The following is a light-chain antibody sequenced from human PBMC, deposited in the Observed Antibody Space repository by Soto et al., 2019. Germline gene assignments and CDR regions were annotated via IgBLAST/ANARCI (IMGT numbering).Light chain of an antibody. Sequence: IVLTQSPGPLSLSPGERATLSCRCSQSVRSSYLAWYQQKPGQAPRLLIYGASSRATGIPDRFSGSGSGTDFTLTISRLEPEDVAVYYCQQYGSSRWTLGQGTKVDIK. CDR1: QSVRSSY. J-gene: IGKJ1*01. V-gene: IGKV3-20*01. CDR2: GAS. CDR3: QQYGSSRWT.